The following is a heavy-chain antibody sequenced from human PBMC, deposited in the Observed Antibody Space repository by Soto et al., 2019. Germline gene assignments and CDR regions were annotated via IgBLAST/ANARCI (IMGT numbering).Heavy chain of an antibody. V-gene: IGHV1-3*04. D-gene: IGHD7-27*01. CDR2: IKTDSGQT. J-gene: IGHJ5*02. CDR3: ARQRGRYITNWGSGRPDNSFDP. CDR1: GYTFTTYS. Sequence: VQLVQSGAEVKKPGASVTVSCKASGYTFTTYSVHWVRQAPGQSLEWMGWIKTDSGQTKYAQRFQGRVIITRDTAATTVYMELNNLKSEDTAMYYCARQRGRYITNWGSGRPDNSFDPWGQGTLVTVSS.